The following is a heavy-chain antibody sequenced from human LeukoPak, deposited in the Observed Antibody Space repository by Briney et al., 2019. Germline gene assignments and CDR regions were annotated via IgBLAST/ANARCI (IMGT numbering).Heavy chain of an antibody. D-gene: IGHD4-17*01. Sequence: SETLSLTCTVSGGSLSSSSYYWGWIRQPPGRGLEWIGWIYYSGSTYYNPSLKSRVTISVDTSKNQFSLKLSSVSAADTAVYYCARQGTVTTYYYYYYGMDVWGQGTTVTVSS. CDR3: ARQGTVTTYYYYYYGMDV. J-gene: IGHJ6*02. V-gene: IGHV4-39*01. CDR2: IYYSGST. CDR1: GGSLSSSSYY.